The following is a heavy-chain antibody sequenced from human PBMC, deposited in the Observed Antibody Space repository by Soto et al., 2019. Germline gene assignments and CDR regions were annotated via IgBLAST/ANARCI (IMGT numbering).Heavy chain of an antibody. D-gene: IGHD3-3*01. CDR1: GGSISGYY. Sequence: SLSFPFSGGSISGYYWSWIRQPPGKGLEWIGYIYYSGRTSYNPSLKRRVTISVDTSKNQLSLKLSSVTAADTAAYYCASGRGEDRYYDFWSADSTGYHYYSGMDVWGQGTTVAV. CDR3: ASGRGEDRYYDFWSADSTGYHYYSGMDV. V-gene: IGHV4-59*01. CDR2: IYYSGRT. J-gene: IGHJ6*02.